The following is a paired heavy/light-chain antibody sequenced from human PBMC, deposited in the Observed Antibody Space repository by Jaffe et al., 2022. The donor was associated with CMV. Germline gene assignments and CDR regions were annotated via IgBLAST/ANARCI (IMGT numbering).Heavy chain of an antibody. CDR1: GFSFSNYA. J-gene: IGHJ6*03. CDR3: VKEGGSYVAGTLTWGPKRKSSFSYMDV. D-gene: IGHD3-10*01. CDR2: ISGYGGPT. V-gene: IGHV3-23*04. Sequence: EVQLVESGGGLVQPGGSLRLTCGASGFSFSNYAMSWVRQAPGKGLEWVSGISGYGGPTYYADSVRGRFTISADNSRNTYLRMSSLRAEDTAVYYCVKEGGSYVAGTLTWGPKRKSSFSYMDVWGKGTTVTVSS.
Light chain of an antibody. Sequence: DIQMTQSPPTLSASVGDRVTITCRASQNINNWLAWYQQKPGEAPKLLIFEASTLQSGVPSRFSGSGSGTEFTLTISSLQPDDFATYFCQQYNSFSRTFGQGTKVDVK. CDR1: QNINNW. J-gene: IGKJ1*01. V-gene: IGKV1-5*03. CDR2: EAS. CDR3: QQYNSFSRT.